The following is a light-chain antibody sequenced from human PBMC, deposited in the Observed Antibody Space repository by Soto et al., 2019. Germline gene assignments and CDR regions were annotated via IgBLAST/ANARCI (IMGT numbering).Light chain of an antibody. CDR3: MQGTHWPPAT. V-gene: IGKV2-30*01. Sequence: DVVMTQSALSLPVTLGQPASISCRSTQSIVYSDGNAYLSWFQQRPGQSPRRLIYKAFNRDSGVPDRFSGSGSGTDFTLKISRVEAEDVGVYNCMQGTHWPPATFGQGTKLEIK. J-gene: IGKJ2*01. CDR2: KAF. CDR1: QSIVYSDGNAY.